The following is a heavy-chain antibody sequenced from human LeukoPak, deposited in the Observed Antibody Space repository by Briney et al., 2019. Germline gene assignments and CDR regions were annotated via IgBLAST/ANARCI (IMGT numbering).Heavy chain of an antibody. Sequence: PGGSLRLSCAASGFTFSSYSMNWVRQAPGKGLEWVSSISSSSSYIYYADSVKGRFTISRDNAKNSLYLQMNSLGAEDTAVYYCARDRIGDDYIWGSYRPLADYWGQGTLVTVSS. D-gene: IGHD3-16*02. CDR2: ISSSSSYI. CDR3: ARDRIGDDYIWGSYRPLADY. J-gene: IGHJ4*02. CDR1: GFTFSSYS. V-gene: IGHV3-21*01.